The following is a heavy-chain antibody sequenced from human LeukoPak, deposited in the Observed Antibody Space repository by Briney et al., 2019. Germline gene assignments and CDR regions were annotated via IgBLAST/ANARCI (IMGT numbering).Heavy chain of an antibody. Sequence: PSETLSLTCTVSSGSISNYYWSWIRQPPGKGLESIGYIHYTGSTTYNPSLKSRVTISVDTSKNQFSLKLSSVTAADTAVYYCAREPGVRGSFDIWGQGTKVTVSS. CDR2: IHYTGST. J-gene: IGHJ3*02. CDR3: AREPGVRGSFDI. D-gene: IGHD2-15*01. V-gene: IGHV4-59*12. CDR1: SGSISNYY.